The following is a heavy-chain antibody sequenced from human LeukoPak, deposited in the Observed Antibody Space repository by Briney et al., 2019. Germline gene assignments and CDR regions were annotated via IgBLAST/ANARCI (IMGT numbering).Heavy chain of an antibody. Sequence: SETLSLTYTVSGGSISSSSYYWGWIRQPPGKGLEWIGSIYYSGSTYYNPSLKSRVTISVDTSKNQFSLKLSSVTAADTAVYYCARRFSAAAGIGYWGQGTLVTVSS. CDR2: IYYSGST. CDR3: ARRFSAAAGIGY. D-gene: IGHD6-13*01. CDR1: GGSISSSSYY. J-gene: IGHJ4*02. V-gene: IGHV4-39*01.